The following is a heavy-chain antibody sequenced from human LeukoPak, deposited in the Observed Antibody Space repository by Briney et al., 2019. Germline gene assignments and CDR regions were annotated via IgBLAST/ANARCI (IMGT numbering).Heavy chain of an antibody. D-gene: IGHD3-3*01. CDR3: ARRTDFWSGYYWSY. Sequence: SETLSLTCTVSGGSISSSSYYWGWIRQPPGKGLEWIGSIYYSGSTYYNPSLKSRVTISVDTSKNQFSLKLSSVTAADTAVYYCARRTDFWSGYYWSYWGQGTLVTVSS. CDR1: GGSISSSSYY. V-gene: IGHV4-39*01. J-gene: IGHJ4*02. CDR2: IYYSGST.